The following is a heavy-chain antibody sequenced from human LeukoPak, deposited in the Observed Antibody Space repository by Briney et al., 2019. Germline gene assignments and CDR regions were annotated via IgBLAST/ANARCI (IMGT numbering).Heavy chain of an antibody. J-gene: IGHJ4*02. CDR3: ARLGYSSGWYIGRQTKKPKPLRYYFDY. V-gene: IGHV4-59*12. D-gene: IGHD6-19*01. CDR2: IYYTGST. Sequence: SETLSLTCAVSGDSISSDYWSWVRQPPGKGLEWIGYIYYTGSTNYNPSLKSRVTISVDTSKNQFSLKLSSVTAADTAVYYCARLGYSSGWYIGRQTKKPKPLRYYFDYWGQGTLVTVSS. CDR1: GDSISSDY.